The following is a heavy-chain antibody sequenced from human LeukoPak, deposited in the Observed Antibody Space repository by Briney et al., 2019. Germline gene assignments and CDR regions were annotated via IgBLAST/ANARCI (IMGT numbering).Heavy chain of an antibody. CDR2: ISGSGGST. CDR3: AIHAMVRGVITPFDY. J-gene: IGHJ4*02. Sequence: GGSLRLSCAASGFTFSSYAVSWVRQAPGKGLEWVSAISGSGGSTYYADSVKGRFTISRDNSKNTLYLQMNSLRAEDTAVYYCAIHAMVRGVITPFDYWGQGTLVTVSS. D-gene: IGHD3-10*01. CDR1: GFTFSSYA. V-gene: IGHV3-23*01.